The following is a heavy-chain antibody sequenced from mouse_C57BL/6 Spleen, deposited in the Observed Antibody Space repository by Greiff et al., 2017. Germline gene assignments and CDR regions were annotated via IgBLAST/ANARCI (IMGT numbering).Heavy chain of an antibody. CDR3: ARGTTYWYFDV. CDR2: INPYNGGT. CDR1: GYTFTDYY. D-gene: IGHD2-13*01. V-gene: IGHV1-19*01. Sequence: EVQLQQSGPVLVKPGASVKMSCKASGYTFTDYYMNWVKQSHGKSLEWIGVINPYNGGTSYNQKFKGKATLTVDTSTSTAYMELNSLTSEDSAVYYCARGTTYWYFDVWGKGTTVTVSS. J-gene: IGHJ1*03.